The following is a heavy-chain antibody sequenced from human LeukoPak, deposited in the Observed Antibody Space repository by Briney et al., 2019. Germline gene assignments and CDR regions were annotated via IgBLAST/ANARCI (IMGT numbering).Heavy chain of an antibody. CDR3: ARIRELYDYVWGSYRYYPIDY. J-gene: IGHJ4*02. CDR2: ISAYNGNT. Sequence: ASVKVSCKASGYTFTSYGISWVRQAPGQGLEWMGWISAYNGNTNYAQKLQGRVTMTTDTSTSTAYMELRSLRSDDTAVYYCARIRELYDYVWGSYRYYPIDYWGQGTLVTVSS. D-gene: IGHD3-16*02. CDR1: GYTFTSYG. V-gene: IGHV1-18*01.